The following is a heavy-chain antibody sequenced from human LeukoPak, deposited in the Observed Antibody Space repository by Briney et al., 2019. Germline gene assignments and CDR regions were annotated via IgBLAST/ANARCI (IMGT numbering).Heavy chain of an antibody. J-gene: IGHJ6*04. Sequence: PGGSLRLSCAASGFIFSSYGMHWVRQAPGKGLEWVAVISYDGSNKYYADSVKGRFTISRDNSKNTLYLQMNSLRAEDTAVYYCAKEGHDYGDYYYYGMDVWGKGTTVTVSS. CDR2: ISYDGSNK. CDR1: GFIFSSYG. V-gene: IGHV3-30*18. D-gene: IGHD4-17*01. CDR3: AKEGHDYGDYYYYGMDV.